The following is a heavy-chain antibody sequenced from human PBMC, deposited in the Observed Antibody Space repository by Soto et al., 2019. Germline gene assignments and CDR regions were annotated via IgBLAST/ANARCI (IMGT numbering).Heavy chain of an antibody. D-gene: IGHD4-17*01. J-gene: IGHJ4*02. CDR1: GGSISSGGYY. V-gene: IGHV4-31*03. CDR3: AREGYGDYPIDY. CDR2: IYYSGST. Sequence: SETLSLTCTVSGGSISSGGYYWSWIRQHPGKGLEWIGYIYYSGSTYYNPSLKSRVTISVDTSKNQFSLKLSSVTAADTAVYYCAREGYGDYPIDYWGQGTLVTVSS.